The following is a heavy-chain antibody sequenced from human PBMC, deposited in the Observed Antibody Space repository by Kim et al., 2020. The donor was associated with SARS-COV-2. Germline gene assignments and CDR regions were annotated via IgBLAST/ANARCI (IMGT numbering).Heavy chain of an antibody. J-gene: IGHJ4*02. CDR1: GFTFSSYE. CDR3: ARGTHYYDSAGVR. D-gene: IGHD3-22*01. CDR2: ISSSGSTI. Sequence: GGSLRLSCAASGFTFSSYEMNWVRQAPGKGLEWVSHISSSGSTIYYADSVKGRFTISRDNAKNSLYLQMNSLRAEDTAVYYCARGTHYYDSAGVRWGQGTLVTVSS. V-gene: IGHV3-48*03.